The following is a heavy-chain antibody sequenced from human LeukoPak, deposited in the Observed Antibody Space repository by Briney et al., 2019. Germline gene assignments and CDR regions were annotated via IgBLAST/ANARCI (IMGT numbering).Heavy chain of an antibody. J-gene: IGHJ4*02. V-gene: IGHV4-59*01. CDR2: INYSGNT. D-gene: IGHD6-13*01. CDR3: ARDSGSTWYDY. Sequence: SETLSLICAVYGGSFSGYYWSWIRQPPGKGLEWIGFINYSGNTHYNPSLKSRVTISVDTSRNQFSLKLSSVTAADTAMYYCARDSGSTWYDYWGQGTLVTVSS. CDR1: GGSFSGYY.